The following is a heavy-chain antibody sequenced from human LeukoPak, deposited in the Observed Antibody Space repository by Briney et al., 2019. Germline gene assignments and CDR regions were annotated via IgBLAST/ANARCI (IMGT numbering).Heavy chain of an antibody. V-gene: IGHV3-48*03. CDR3: VELGITMSGGV. CDR1: GFTFSSYE. Sequence: GGSLRLSCAASGFTFSSYEMNWVRQAPGKGLEWVSYISSSGSTIYYADSVKGRFTISRDNAKNSLYLQMNSLRAEDTAVYYCVELGITMSGGVWGKGTTVTISS. J-gene: IGHJ6*04. D-gene: IGHD3-10*02. CDR2: ISSSGSTI.